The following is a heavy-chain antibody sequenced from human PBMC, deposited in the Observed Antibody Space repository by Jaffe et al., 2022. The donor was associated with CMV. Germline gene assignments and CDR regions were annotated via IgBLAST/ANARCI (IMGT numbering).Heavy chain of an antibody. D-gene: IGHD6-19*01. J-gene: IGHJ6*03. V-gene: IGHV5-10-1*03. CDR3: ARQLQWLVGPNYYYYYYMDV. CDR1: GYSFTSYW. Sequence: EVQLVQSGAEVKKPGESLRISCKGSGYSFTSYWISWVRQMPGKGLEWMGRIDPSDSYTNYSPSFQGHVTISADKSISTAYLQWSSLKASDTAMYYCARQLQWLVGPNYYYYYYMDVWGKGTTVTVSS. CDR2: IDPSDSYT.